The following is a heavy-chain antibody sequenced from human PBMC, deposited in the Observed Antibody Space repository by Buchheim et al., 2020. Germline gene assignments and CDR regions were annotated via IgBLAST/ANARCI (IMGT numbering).Heavy chain of an antibody. D-gene: IGHD2-21*02. CDR2: IIPSFDRT. CDR1: EDSLRGYA. Sequence: QVHLVQSGTEVKKPGSSVKISCKASEDSLRGYAISWVRQAPGQGLEWMGGIIPSFDRTHYAERFQDRITFIADESTNTVFLEVNSLRLEDTAVYYCARNRVEFCGGDCYLLDWLDPWGQGTL. CDR3: ARNRVEFCGGDCYLLDWLDP. V-gene: IGHV1-69*12. J-gene: IGHJ5*02.